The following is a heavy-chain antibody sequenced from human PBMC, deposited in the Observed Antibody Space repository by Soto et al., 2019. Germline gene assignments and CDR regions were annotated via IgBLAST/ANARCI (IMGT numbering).Heavy chain of an antibody. V-gene: IGHV3-23*01. CDR3: AKEDRPDVLLWFGEGSHWFDP. CDR2: ISGSGGST. D-gene: IGHD3-10*01. CDR1: GFTFSSYA. J-gene: IGHJ5*02. Sequence: GGSLRLSCAASGFTFSSYAMSWVRQAPGKGLEWVSAISGSGGSTYYADSVKGRFTISRDNSKNTLYLQMNSLRAEDTAVYYCAKEDRPDVLLWFGEGSHWFDPWGQGTLVTVSS.